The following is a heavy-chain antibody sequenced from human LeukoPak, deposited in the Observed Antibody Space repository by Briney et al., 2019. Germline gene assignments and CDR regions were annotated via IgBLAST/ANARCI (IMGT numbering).Heavy chain of an antibody. CDR2: IYWDDDR. CDR3: AHRKNYYDSSVFDN. J-gene: IGHJ4*02. D-gene: IGHD3-22*01. CDR1: GFSVNTRGAG. V-gene: IGHV2-5*02. Sequence: SSPTLVNPTQTLTLTCTFSGFSVNTRGAGVGWIRQPPGRALEWLALIYWDDDRRYSPSLKSRLTITKDTSKNQVVLTMTNMDPVDTATYFCAHRKNYYDSSVFDNWGQGTLVTVSS.